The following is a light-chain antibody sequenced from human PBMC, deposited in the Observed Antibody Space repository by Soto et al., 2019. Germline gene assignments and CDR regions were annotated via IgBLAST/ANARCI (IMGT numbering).Light chain of an antibody. V-gene: IGKV3-15*01. Sequence: EIVMTQSPATLSVSPGERATLSCRASQSVNSNLAWYQQKPGQAPRLLIYGASTRATGVPARFSGSGSGTESTLTVSSLQAEDFAVYFRQQYNNWPTFGQGTKVEIK. J-gene: IGKJ1*01. CDR2: GAS. CDR1: QSVNSN. CDR3: QQYNNWPT.